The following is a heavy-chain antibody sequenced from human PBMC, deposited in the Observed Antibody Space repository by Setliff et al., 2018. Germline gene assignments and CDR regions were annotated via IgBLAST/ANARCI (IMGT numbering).Heavy chain of an antibody. CDR2: ISGSAGSI. V-gene: IGHV3-23*01. D-gene: IGHD6-25*01. Sequence: LRLSCAASGFTFSDYAMSWVRQAPGKGLEWVSTISGSAGSIHLADSVKGRFTISRDNSKDTLFLQMSSLRAADTAVYYCARSAANGGHDPFDIWGQGTMVT. CDR3: ARSAANGGHDPFDI. CDR1: GFTFSDYA. J-gene: IGHJ3*02.